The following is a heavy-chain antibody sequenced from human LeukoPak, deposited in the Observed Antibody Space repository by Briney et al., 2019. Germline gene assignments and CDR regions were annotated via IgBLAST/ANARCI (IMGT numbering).Heavy chain of an antibody. D-gene: IGHD3-10*01. CDR1: GDSISSGDYY. Sequence: SETLSLTCTVSGDSISSGDYYWSWIRQPAGKGLEWIGRISSSGSTNYNPSLKSRVTMSVDTSKNQFSLKLSSVTAADTAVYYCARDSQLLWFGPSDYWGQGTLVTVSS. J-gene: IGHJ4*02. V-gene: IGHV4-61*02. CDR3: ARDSQLLWFGPSDY. CDR2: ISSSGST.